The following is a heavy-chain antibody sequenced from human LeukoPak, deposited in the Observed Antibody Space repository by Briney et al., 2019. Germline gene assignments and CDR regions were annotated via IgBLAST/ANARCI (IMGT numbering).Heavy chain of an antibody. J-gene: IGHJ4*02. Sequence: PSETLSLTCTVSGGSISTYYWSWIRQPPGKGLEWIGEINHSGSTNYNPSLKSRDTISVDTSKNQFSLNLSSVTAADTAVYYCARRSSQIDIVVVPAALDYWGQGTLVTVSS. V-gene: IGHV4-34*01. CDR3: ARRSSQIDIVVVPAALDY. D-gene: IGHD2-2*01. CDR1: GGSISTYY. CDR2: INHSGST.